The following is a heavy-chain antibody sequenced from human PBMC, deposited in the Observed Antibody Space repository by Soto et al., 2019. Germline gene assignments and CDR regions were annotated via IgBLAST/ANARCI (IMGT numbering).Heavy chain of an antibody. D-gene: IGHD4-17*01. CDR1: GGSISSGGYS. J-gene: IGHJ5*02. V-gene: IGHV4-30-2*02. CDR2: IYNSGST. Sequence: SETLSLTCAVSGGSISSGGYSWSWIRQPPGKGLEWIGYIYNSGSTYYNPSLKSRVTKSVDRSKNQFSLKLSSVTAADMAVYFCVRLPWADYGGIFDPWGQGTLVTVSS. CDR3: VRLPWADYGGIFDP.